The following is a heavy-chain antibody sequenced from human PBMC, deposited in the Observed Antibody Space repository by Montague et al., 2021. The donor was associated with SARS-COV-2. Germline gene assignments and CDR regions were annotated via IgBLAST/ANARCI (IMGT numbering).Heavy chain of an antibody. D-gene: IGHD2-21*01. CDR2: IFYNGST. J-gene: IGHJ5*01. CDR1: LGSISTYY. CDR3: ARQDAWAYCGDECYRGWFDS. V-gene: IGHV4-59*01. Sequence: SETLSLTCTVSLGSISTYYWSWIRQPPGKGLEWIGFIFYNGSTKYNPSLKSRVSISLDTSKNQFSLKLSSVTAVDTAVYYCARQDAWAYCGDECYRGWFDSWGQGTLVTVSS.